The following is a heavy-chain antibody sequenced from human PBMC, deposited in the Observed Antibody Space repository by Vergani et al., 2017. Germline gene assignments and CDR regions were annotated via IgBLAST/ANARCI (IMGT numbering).Heavy chain of an antibody. CDR2: IYYSGST. V-gene: IGHV4-30-4*08. D-gene: IGHD3-10*01. Sequence: QVQLQESGPGLVKPSQTLSLTCTVSGASISSGDYYWSWIRQPPGKGLEWIGYIYYSGSTYYNPSLKSRVTISVDTSKNQFSLKLSSVTAADTAVYYCARMGVRGVISFDYWGQGTLVTVSS. CDR3: ARMGVRGVISFDY. J-gene: IGHJ4*02. CDR1: GASISSGDYY.